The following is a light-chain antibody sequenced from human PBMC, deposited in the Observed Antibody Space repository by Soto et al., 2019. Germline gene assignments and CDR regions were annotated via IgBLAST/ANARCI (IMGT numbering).Light chain of an antibody. CDR1: SGHSSYA. Sequence: QPVLTQSPSASASLGASVKLTCTLSSGHSSYAIAWHQQQPEKGPRYLMRLNSDGSHSKGDGIPDRFSGSSSGAERYLTISRLQSEDEADYYFQTWGSGIHVVFGGGTQLTVL. CDR2: LNSDGSH. V-gene: IGLV4-69*01. J-gene: IGLJ2*01. CDR3: QTWGSGIHVV.